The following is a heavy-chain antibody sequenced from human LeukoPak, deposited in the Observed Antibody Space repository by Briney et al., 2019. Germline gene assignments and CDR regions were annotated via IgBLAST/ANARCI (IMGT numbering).Heavy chain of an antibody. D-gene: IGHD2-2*01. CDR1: GGTFSSYA. CDR2: IIPILGIA. V-gene: IGHV1-69*04. J-gene: IGHJ4*02. Sequence: ASVKVSCKASGGTFSSYAISWVRQAPGQGLEWMGRIIPILGIANYAQKFQGRVTITADKSTSTAYMELSSLRSEDTAVYYCASGWATGYADYWGQGTLVTVSS. CDR3: ASGWATGYADY.